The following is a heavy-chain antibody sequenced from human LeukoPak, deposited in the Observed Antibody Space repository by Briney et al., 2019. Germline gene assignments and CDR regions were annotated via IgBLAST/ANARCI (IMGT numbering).Heavy chain of an antibody. Sequence: SETLSLTCTVSGGSISSSSYYWGWIRQPPGKGLEWIGSIYYSGSTYYNPSLKSRVTISVDTPKNQFSLKLSSVTAADTAVYYCARHNDYGDYVVDYWGQGTLVTVSS. CDR3: ARHNDYGDYVVDY. D-gene: IGHD4-17*01. V-gene: IGHV4-39*01. J-gene: IGHJ4*02. CDR2: IYYSGST. CDR1: GGSISSSSYY.